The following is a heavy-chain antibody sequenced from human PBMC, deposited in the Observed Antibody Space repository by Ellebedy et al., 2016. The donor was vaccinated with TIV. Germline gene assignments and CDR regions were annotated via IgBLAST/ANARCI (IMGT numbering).Heavy chain of an antibody. J-gene: IGHJ4*02. CDR1: GRSIRSYY. CDR2: SYYTGRT. Sequence: MPSETLSLTCSVSGRSIRSYYWSWIRQPPGKGLQWIGFSYYTGRTNYNPSLKSRVTISVDTSKNQVSLRLSSVTAADTAVYYCARAPNQDFYDYWGQGTLVTVSS. CDR3: ARAPNQDFYDY. V-gene: IGHV4-59*01.